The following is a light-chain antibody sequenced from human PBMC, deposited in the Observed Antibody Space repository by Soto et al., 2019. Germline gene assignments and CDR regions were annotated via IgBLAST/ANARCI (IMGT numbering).Light chain of an antibody. J-gene: IGKJ2*01. CDR3: QQYISLPHT. V-gene: IGKV3-20*01. CDR2: GIS. CDR1: QSVTNSF. Sequence: ENVLTQSPDTLSLSPGERATLSCRASQSVTNSFFAWYQQKPGQAPRLLIYGISSRATGIPDRFSGSGSGTDFTLTISRLEPEDFVVYYCQQYISLPHTFGQGTKLEVK.